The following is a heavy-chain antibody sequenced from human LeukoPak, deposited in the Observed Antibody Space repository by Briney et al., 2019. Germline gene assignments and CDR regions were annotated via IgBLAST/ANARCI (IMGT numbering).Heavy chain of an antibody. CDR3: ARRPPYYDDTSGYLLDY. CDR1: GFTFSDYY. V-gene: IGHV3-11*01. Sequence: GGSLRLSCAASGFTFSDYYMSWIRQAPGKGLEWVSFIGSRGSTIYYADSVKGRFTISRDNAKNSLYLQMTSLRAEDTAVYYCARRPPYYDDTSGYLLDYWGQGTLVTVSS. CDR2: IGSRGSTI. D-gene: IGHD3-22*01. J-gene: IGHJ4*02.